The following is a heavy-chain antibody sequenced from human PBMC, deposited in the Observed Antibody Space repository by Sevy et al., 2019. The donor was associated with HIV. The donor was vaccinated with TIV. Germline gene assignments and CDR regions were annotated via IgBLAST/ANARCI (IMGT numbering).Heavy chain of an antibody. J-gene: IGHJ6*02. CDR1: GFTFSSYS. CDR2: ISSSSSYI. V-gene: IGHV3-21*01. CDR3: ARDGVEWYDTYGMDV. Sequence: GGSLRLSCAASGFTFSSYSMNWVRQAPGKGLEWVSSISSSSSYIYYADSVKGRFTISRDNAKNSLYLQMNSLRAEDMAVYYCARDGVEWYDTYGMDVWGQGTTVTVSS. D-gene: IGHD1-26*01.